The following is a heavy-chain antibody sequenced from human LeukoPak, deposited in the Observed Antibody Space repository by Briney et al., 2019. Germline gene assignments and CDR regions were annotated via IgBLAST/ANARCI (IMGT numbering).Heavy chain of an antibody. CDR1: GGSISSYY. CDR3: ARDVGSGRNVNDAFDI. D-gene: IGHD3-10*01. CDR2: IYTSGST. J-gene: IGHJ3*02. Sequence: PSETLSLTCTVSGGSISSYYWSWIRQPAGKGLEWIGRIYTSGSTNYNPSLKSRLTMSVDTSKNQFSLKLSSVTAADTAIYYCARDVGSGRNVNDAFDIWGQGTMVTVSS. V-gene: IGHV4-4*07.